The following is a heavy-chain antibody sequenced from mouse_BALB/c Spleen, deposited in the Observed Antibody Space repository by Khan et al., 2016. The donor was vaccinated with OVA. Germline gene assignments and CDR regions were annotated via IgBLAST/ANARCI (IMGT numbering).Heavy chain of an antibody. CDR3: ARGGYSVFAY. CDR2: IFPGGGSS. Sequence: QVQLQQSGPELVKPGASVKMSCKASGYTFTDYVINWVKQRTGQGLEWIGDIFPGGGSSYYNEKFKGKAKLTADKSSNTASMQLCSLKFEDSSVYFCARGGYSVFAYWGQGTLVTVSA. V-gene: IGHV1-77*01. D-gene: IGHD2-3*01. CDR1: GYTFTDYV. J-gene: IGHJ3*01.